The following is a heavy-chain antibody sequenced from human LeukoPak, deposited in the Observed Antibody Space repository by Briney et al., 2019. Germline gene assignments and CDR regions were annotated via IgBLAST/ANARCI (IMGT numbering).Heavy chain of an antibody. J-gene: IGHJ4*02. CDR1: GGSIGSSSYD. Sequence: PSETLSLTCTVSGGSIGSSSYDCGWARHPPRKWRELSGSIFYSGSTYYNPSLKSRVTMSVDTSKNQFSLKLSSVTAADTAVYYCARDSREEYYYGSGGTLNWGQGTLVTVSS. D-gene: IGHD3-10*01. V-gene: IGHV4-39*07. CDR3: ARDSREEYYYGSGGTLN. CDR2: IFYSGST.